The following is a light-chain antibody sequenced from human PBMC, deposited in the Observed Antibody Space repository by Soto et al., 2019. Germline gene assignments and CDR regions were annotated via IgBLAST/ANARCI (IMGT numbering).Light chain of an antibody. CDR2: DVY. CDR3: CSYAGSSTFDVV. Sequence: QSALTQPPSASGSLGQSVTISCTGTRSDIGGYNYVSWYLQYPGKAPKLMIYDVYKRPSGVPDRFSGSKSGNTASLTISGLQAEDEADYYCCSYAGSSTFDVVFGGGTKVTVL. V-gene: IGLV2-8*01. CDR1: RSDIGGYNY. J-gene: IGLJ2*01.